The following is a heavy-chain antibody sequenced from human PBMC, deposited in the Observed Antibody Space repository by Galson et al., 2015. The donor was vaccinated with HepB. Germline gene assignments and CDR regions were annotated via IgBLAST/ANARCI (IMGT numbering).Heavy chain of an antibody. CDR2: ISSSSSYI. J-gene: IGHJ4*02. D-gene: IGHD2-2*01. CDR3: CMVDDIVVVPAASPPVC. V-gene: IGHV3-21*01. CDR1: GFTFSSYS. Sequence: SLRLSCAASGFTFSSYSMNWVRQAPGKGLEWVSSISSSSSYIYYADSVKGRFTISRDNAKNSLYLQMNSLRAEDTAVYYCCMVDDIVVVPAASPPVCWGQGTLVTVSS.